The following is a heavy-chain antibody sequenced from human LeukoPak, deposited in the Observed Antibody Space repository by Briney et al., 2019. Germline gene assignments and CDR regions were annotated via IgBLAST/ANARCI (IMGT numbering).Heavy chain of an antibody. CDR1: GYTFTGYY. CDR2: INPNSGGT. CDR3: ARGKRRLSPPYDAFDI. V-gene: IGHV1-2*04. J-gene: IGHJ3*02. Sequence: ASVKVSCKASGYTFTGYYMHWVRQAPGQGLEWMGWINPNSGGTNYAQKFQGWVTMTRDTSISTAYMELSRLRSDDTAVYYCARGKRRLSPPYDAFDIWGQGTMVTVSS. D-gene: IGHD4/OR15-4a*01.